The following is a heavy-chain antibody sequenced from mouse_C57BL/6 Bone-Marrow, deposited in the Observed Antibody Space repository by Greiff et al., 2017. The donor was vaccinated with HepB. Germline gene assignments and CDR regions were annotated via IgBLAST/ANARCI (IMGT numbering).Heavy chain of an antibody. Sequence: QVQLQQSGAELVKPGASVKLSCKASGYTFTSYWMHWVKQRPGQGLEWIGYINPSSGYTKYNQKFKDKATLTADKSSSTAYMQLSSLTYEDSAVYYCALDSSGLWFAYWGQGTLVTVSA. CDR1: GYTFTSYW. V-gene: IGHV1-7*01. CDR2: INPSSGYT. D-gene: IGHD3-2*02. CDR3: ALDSSGLWFAY. J-gene: IGHJ3*01.